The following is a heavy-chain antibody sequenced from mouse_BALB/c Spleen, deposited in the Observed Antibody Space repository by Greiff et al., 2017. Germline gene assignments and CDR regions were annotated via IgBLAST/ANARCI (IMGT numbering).Heavy chain of an antibody. CDR1: GFTFSDYY. V-gene: IGHV5-4*02. CDR2: ISDGGSYT. J-gene: IGHJ3*01. CDR3: ARDGIYYDYPWFAY. Sequence: EVMLVESGGGLVKPGGSLKLSCAASGFTFSDYYMYWVRQTPEKRLEWVATISDGGSYTYYPDSVKGRFTISRDNAKNNLYLQMSSLKSEDTAMYYCARDGIYYDYPWFAYWGQGTLVTVSA. D-gene: IGHD2-4*01.